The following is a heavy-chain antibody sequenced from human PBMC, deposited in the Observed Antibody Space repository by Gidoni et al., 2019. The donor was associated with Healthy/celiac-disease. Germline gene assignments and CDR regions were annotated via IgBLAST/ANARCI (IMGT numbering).Heavy chain of an antibody. Sequence: EVQLVESGGGLVQPGGSLRLSCAASGFTFSRYWMHWVRQAPGKGLGWVSRINSDGSSTSYADSVKGRFTISRDNAKNTLYLQMNSLRAEDTAVYYCARDGYYDSSGSLRAFDIWGQGTMVTVSS. V-gene: IGHV3-74*01. CDR1: GFTFSRYW. CDR2: INSDGSST. D-gene: IGHD3-22*01. CDR3: ARDGYYDSSGSLRAFDI. J-gene: IGHJ3*02.